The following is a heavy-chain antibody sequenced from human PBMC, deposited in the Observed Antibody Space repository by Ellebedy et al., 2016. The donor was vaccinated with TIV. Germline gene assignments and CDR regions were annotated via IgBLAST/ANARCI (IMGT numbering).Heavy chain of an antibody. J-gene: IGHJ6*03. CDR3: ARAGYPPYYYYYMDV. D-gene: IGHD3-16*02. V-gene: IGHV4-61*02. CDR1: GGSISSGSYY. Sequence: SETLSLTXTVSGGSISSGSYYWSWIRQPAGKGLEWIGRIYTSGSTNYNPSLKSRVTMSVDTSKNQFSLKLSSVTAADTAVYYCARAGYPPYYYYYMDVWGKGTTVTVSS. CDR2: IYTSGST.